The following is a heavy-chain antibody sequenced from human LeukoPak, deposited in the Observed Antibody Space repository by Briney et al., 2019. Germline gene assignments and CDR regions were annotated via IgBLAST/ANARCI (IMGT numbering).Heavy chain of an antibody. D-gene: IGHD6-19*01. CDR3: ARGEQWLPNWFDP. Sequence: PGGSLRLSCAASGFTVSSNYMSWVRQAPGKGLEWVSVIYSGGSTYYADSVKGRFTISRDNSKNTLYLQMNSLRAEDTAVYYCARGEQWLPNWFDPWGQGTLVTVS. CDR1: GFTVSSNY. V-gene: IGHV3-66*01. J-gene: IGHJ5*02. CDR2: IYSGGST.